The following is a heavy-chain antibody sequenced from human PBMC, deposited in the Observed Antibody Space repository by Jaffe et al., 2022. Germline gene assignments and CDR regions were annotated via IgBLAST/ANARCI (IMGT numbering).Heavy chain of an antibody. V-gene: IGHV3-30*02. D-gene: IGHD5-18*01. J-gene: IGHJ6*03. CDR3: AKDFDALVQLRYYYYYYMDV. CDR2: IRYDGSNK. Sequence: QVQLVESGGGVVQPGGSLRLSCAASGFTFSNYGMHWVRQAPGKGLEWVAFIRYDGSNKNYADSVKGRFTISRDNSKKMLYLQMNSLRAEDTAVYYCAKDFDALVQLRYYYYYYMDVWGKGTTVTVSS. CDR1: GFTFSNYG.